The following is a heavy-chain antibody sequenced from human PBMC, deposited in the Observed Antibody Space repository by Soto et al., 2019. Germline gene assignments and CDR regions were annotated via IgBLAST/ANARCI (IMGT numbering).Heavy chain of an antibody. J-gene: IGHJ4*02. CDR2: INPNSGGT. V-gene: IGHV1-2*04. CDR1: GYTFTGYY. Sequence: ASVKVSCKASGYTFTGYYMHWVRQAPGQGLEWMGWINPNSGGTNYAQKFQGWVAMTRDTSISTAHMELSRLRSDDTAVYYCARGLRRDGYNYCMGYWGQGTLVTVSS. CDR3: ARGLRRDGYNYCMGY. D-gene: IGHD5-12*01.